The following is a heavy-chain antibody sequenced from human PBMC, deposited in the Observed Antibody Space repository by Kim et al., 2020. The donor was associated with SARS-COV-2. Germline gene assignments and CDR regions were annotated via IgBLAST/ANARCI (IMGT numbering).Heavy chain of an antibody. D-gene: IGHD5-12*01. Sequence: SETLSLTCAVYGGSFSGYYWSWIRQPPGKGLEWIGEINHSGSTNYNPSLKSRVTISVDTSKNQFSLKLSSVTAADTAVYYCARVRWGGGYDPTGWFDPWGQGTLVTVSS. CDR2: INHSGST. CDR1: GGSFSGYY. CDR3: ARVRWGGGYDPTGWFDP. V-gene: IGHV4-34*01. J-gene: IGHJ5*02.